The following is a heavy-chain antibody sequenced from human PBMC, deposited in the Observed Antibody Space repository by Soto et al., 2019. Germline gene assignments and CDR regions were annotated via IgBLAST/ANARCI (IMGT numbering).Heavy chain of an antibody. V-gene: IGHV4-34*01. J-gene: IGHJ4*02. CDR3: ARGRSSKLNL. D-gene: IGHD1-26*01. CDR1: GGSFSGYY. CDR2: INHSGST. Sequence: SETLSLTCAVYGGSFSGYYWSWIRQPPGKGLEWIGEINHSGSTNYNPSLKSRVTISVDTSKNQFSLKLSSVTAADTAVYYCARGRSSKLNLGAQETLVTVPS.